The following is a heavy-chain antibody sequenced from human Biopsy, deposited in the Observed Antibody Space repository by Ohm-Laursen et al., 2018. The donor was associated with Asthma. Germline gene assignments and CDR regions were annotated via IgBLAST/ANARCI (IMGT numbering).Heavy chain of an antibody. Sequence: GSLRLSCAASGFTFSSYALSWVRQAPGKGLEWVSGISGDAQRTYYEDSVKGRFTISRDNSKNTIYLQLNSPRAEDTAVYYCAKDWKSLYVQYFFEYWGQGTLVTVSS. V-gene: IGHV3-23*01. J-gene: IGHJ4*02. D-gene: IGHD5/OR15-5a*01. CDR3: AKDWKSLYVQYFFEY. CDR1: GFTFSSYA. CDR2: ISGDAQRT.